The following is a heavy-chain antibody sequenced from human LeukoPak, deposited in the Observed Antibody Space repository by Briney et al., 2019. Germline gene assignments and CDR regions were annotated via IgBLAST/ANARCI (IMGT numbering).Heavy chain of an antibody. CDR3: TRSSGWWSLDY. CDR1: GDSISSSNW. D-gene: IGHD6-19*01. Sequence: SETLSLTCTVSGDSISSSNWWNWVRLPPGKGLDWIGEISHTGSTKYSPSLKDRVTISKDNSKSQFSLKLNSVTAADTATYYCTRSSGWWSLDYWGQGALVTVS. J-gene: IGHJ4*02. CDR2: ISHTGST. V-gene: IGHV4-4*02.